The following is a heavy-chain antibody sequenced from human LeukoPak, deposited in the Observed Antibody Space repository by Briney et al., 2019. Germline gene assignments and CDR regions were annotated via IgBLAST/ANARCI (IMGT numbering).Heavy chain of an antibody. D-gene: IGHD5-12*01. V-gene: IGHV5-51*01. CDR2: IYPGDSDT. CDR1: GYSFTSYW. CDR3: ARGGYSGYGQIYYYYYYMDV. J-gene: IGHJ6*03. Sequence: GESLKISCKGSGYSFTSYWIGWVRQMPGKGLEWMGIIYPGDSDTRYSPSFQGQVTISADKSISTAYLQWSSLKASDTAMYYCARGGYSGYGQIYYYYYYMDVWGKGTTVTVSS.